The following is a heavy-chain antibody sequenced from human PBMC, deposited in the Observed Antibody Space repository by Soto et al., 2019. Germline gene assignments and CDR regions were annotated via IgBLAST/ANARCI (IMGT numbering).Heavy chain of an antibody. CDR2: IYYSGST. V-gene: IGHV4-39*01. CDR1: GGSISSSSYY. J-gene: IGHJ5*02. D-gene: IGHD6-13*01. Sequence: PSETLSLTCTVSGGSISSSSYYWGWIRQPPGKGLEWIGSIYYSGSTYYNPSLKSRVTISVDTSKNQFSLKLSSVTAADTAVYYCARRRYSSSWNNNWFDPWGQGTLVTVSS. CDR3: ARRRYSSSWNNNWFDP.